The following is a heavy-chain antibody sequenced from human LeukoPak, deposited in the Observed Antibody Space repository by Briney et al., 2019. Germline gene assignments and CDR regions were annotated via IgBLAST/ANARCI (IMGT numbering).Heavy chain of an antibody. CDR2: INPSGGST. CDR1: GYTFTSYY. V-gene: IGHV1-46*01. D-gene: IGHD6-13*01. CDR3: ARGGPSSSWPGDVDY. Sequence: GASVKVSCKASGYTFTSYYMHCVRQAPGQGLEWMGIINPSGGSTSYTQKFQGRVTMTRDTSTSTVYMELSSLRSEDTAVYYCARGGPSSSWPGDVDYWGQGTLVTVSS. J-gene: IGHJ4*02.